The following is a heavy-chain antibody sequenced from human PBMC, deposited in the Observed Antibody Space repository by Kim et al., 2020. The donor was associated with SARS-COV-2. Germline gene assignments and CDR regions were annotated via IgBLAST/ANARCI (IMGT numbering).Heavy chain of an antibody. CDR1: GFDFDTHS. Sequence: GSLRLSCAASGFDFDTHSMNWVRQAPGKGLEWLSSIGGTSSYMYYADSVKGRFTISRDNAKNSLYLQMNSLRAEDTAVYYCARGGYCSSTSCYFYYYALDVWGQGTTVTVSS. V-gene: IGHV3-21*01. J-gene: IGHJ6*02. CDR2: IGGTSSYM. D-gene: IGHD2-2*01. CDR3: ARGGYCSSTSCYFYYYALDV.